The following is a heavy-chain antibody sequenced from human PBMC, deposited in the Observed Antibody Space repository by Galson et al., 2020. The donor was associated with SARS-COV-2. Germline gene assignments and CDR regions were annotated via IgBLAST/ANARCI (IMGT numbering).Heavy chain of an antibody. CDR3: AIRFGGLGYMDV. D-gene: IGHD3-10*01. CDR2: IKTSSDGETT. J-gene: IGHJ6*04. V-gene: IGHV3-15*01. Sequence: GRSLRLSCTVSGFTFSTAWMIWVRQAPGKRTEWVGRIKTSSDGETTDYGAPVKGRFIISRDDSKDTVYWHMNSLRTEDTAVYYCAIRFGGLGYMDVWGKGTTVTVSS. CDR1: GFTFSTAW.